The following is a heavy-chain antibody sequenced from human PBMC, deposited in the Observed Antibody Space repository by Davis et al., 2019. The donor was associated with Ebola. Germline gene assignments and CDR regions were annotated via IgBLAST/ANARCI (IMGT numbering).Heavy chain of an antibody. Sequence: PGGSLRLSCAAPGFTFSSYGMHWVRQAPGKGLEWVAFMRYDGINKYYADSVKGRFTISRDNSKNTLYLQMNSLRAEDTAVYYCGKEGRYCGGDCYSEYFQHWGQGTLVTVSS. CDR2: MRYDGINK. CDR3: GKEGRYCGGDCYSEYFQH. D-gene: IGHD2-21*02. CDR1: GFTFSSYG. V-gene: IGHV3-30*02. J-gene: IGHJ1*01.